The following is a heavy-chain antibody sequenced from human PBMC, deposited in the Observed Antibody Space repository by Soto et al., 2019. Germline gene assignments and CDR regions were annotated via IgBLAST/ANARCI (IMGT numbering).Heavy chain of an antibody. CDR1: GGSISSYY. CDR2: IYYSGST. J-gene: IGHJ6*02. CDR3: ARAPSYCSSTSCGGGGMDV. V-gene: IGHV4-59*01. Sequence: SETLSLTCTVSGGSISSYYWSWIRQPPGKGLEWIGYIYYSGSTNYNPSLKSRVTISVDTSKNQFSLKLSSVTAADTAVYYCARAPSYCSSTSCGGGGMDVWGQGTTVTVSS. D-gene: IGHD2-2*01.